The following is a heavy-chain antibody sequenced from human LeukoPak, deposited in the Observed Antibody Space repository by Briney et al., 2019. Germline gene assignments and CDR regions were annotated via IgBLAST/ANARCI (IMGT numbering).Heavy chain of an antibody. Sequence: GGSLRLSCAASGFTFSLYDMLWVRQTTGTGLEWVSLIGTTGDTFYPGSVKGRFTISRENAKNSLYLEMNSLRAGDTAVYYCARGRGTYFDLWGRGTPVTVSS. J-gene: IGHJ2*01. CDR2: IGTTGDT. V-gene: IGHV3-13*01. D-gene: IGHD3-10*01. CDR3: ARGRGTYFDL. CDR1: GFTFSLYD.